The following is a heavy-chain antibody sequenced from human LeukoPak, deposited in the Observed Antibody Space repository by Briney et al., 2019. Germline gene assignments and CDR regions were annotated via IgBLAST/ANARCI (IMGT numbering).Heavy chain of an antibody. V-gene: IGHV3-23*01. Sequence: GGSLRLSCAASGFTFSSYAMSWVRQAPGKGLEWVSSLSGSGGSTYYADSVKGRFTISRDTSKNTLYLQMNSLRAEDTAVYYCAKDWLSCSSTSCFFDYWGQGTLVTVSS. D-gene: IGHD2-2*01. CDR2: LSGSGGST. CDR3: AKDWLSCSSTSCFFDY. J-gene: IGHJ4*02. CDR1: GFTFSSYA.